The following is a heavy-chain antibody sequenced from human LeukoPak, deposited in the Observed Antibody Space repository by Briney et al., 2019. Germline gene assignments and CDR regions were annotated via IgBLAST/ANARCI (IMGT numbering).Heavy chain of an antibody. Sequence: GRSLTLYCAASGFTFSNYEMHWVRQAPGQGLEWVLIISYEGSEKYYADSVKDRLTISRDNSRNTLYLQMNSLRPEDTAVYYCARGREAGNRGLGGDDYWGQGTLVIVSS. CDR1: GFTFSNYE. V-gene: IGHV3-30*07. CDR2: ISYEGSEK. D-gene: IGHD3-10*01. J-gene: IGHJ4*02. CDR3: ARGREAGNRGLGGDDY.